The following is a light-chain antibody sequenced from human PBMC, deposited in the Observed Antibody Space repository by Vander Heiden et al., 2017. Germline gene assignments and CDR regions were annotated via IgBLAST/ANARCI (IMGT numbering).Light chain of an antibody. CDR3: QQYGSTPYT. CDR1: QSVICSY. CDR2: GAS. V-gene: IGKV3-20*01. Sequence: EIVLTQSPGTLSLSPGERATLSCRASQSVICSYLAWYQQKPGQAPRLLIYGASSRAAGIPDRFSGSGSGTDFILTISRLEPEDSAVYYCQQYGSTPYTFGQGTKLEIK. J-gene: IGKJ2*01.